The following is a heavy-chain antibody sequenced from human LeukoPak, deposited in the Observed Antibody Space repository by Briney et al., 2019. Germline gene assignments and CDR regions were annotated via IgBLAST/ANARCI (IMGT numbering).Heavy chain of an antibody. J-gene: IGHJ4*02. CDR2: ISGNGGGT. D-gene: IGHD3-22*01. CDR1: GFTFNNYA. V-gene: IGHV3-23*01. CDR3: ARGTKVIVVDNYFDY. Sequence: GGSLRLSCAASGFTFNNYAMSWVRQAPGKGLEWVSAISGNGGGTYYADSVKGRFTISRDNPKNTLYLQMNSLRVDDTAVYYCARGTKVIVVDNYFDYWGQGTLVTVSS.